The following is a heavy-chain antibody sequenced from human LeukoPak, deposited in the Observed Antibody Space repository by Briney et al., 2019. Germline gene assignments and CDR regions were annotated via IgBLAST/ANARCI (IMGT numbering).Heavy chain of an antibody. CDR1: GFAFSSYE. Sequence: PGGSLRLSCAASGFAFSSYEMNWVRQAPGKGLEWVSYISSSGSTIYYADSVKGRFTISRDNSKNTLYLQMNSLRAEDTAVYYCAKDHERYSSGWLYLYYFDYWGQGTLSPSPQ. J-gene: IGHJ4*02. D-gene: IGHD6-19*01. V-gene: IGHV3-48*03. CDR2: ISSSGSTI. CDR3: AKDHERYSSGWLYLYYFDY.